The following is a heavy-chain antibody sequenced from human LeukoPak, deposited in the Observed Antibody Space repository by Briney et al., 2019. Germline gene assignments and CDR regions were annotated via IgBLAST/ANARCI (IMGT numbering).Heavy chain of an antibody. V-gene: IGHV1-2*02. J-gene: IGHJ4*02. CDR1: GYTFTGYY. D-gene: IGHD2-2*01. Sequence: ASVKVSCKASGYTFTGYYMHWVRQAAGQGREWVGLINPNSGGTNYAQKFQGRATMTRDTSISTAYMELSRLRSDETAVYYCARVGYCSSTSCYGATLFDYWGQGTLVTVSS. CDR2: INPNSGGT. CDR3: ARVGYCSSTSCYGATLFDY.